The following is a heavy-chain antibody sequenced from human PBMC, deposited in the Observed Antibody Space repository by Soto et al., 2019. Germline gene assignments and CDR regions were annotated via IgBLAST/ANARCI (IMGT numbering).Heavy chain of an antibody. D-gene: IGHD5-18*01. Sequence: ASVKVSCKTSGYTFTDYYTHWVRQAPGQGLEWMGWMNPKSGGAYFAQKFQGRVTLTRDTSIGTAYIEVNSLTSDDTAVYFCTRENIENSDGLYDGFDIWGQETTGTVSS. CDR1: GYTFTDYY. J-gene: IGHJ3*02. V-gene: IGHV1-2*02. CDR3: TRENIENSDGLYDGFDI. CDR2: MNPKSGGA.